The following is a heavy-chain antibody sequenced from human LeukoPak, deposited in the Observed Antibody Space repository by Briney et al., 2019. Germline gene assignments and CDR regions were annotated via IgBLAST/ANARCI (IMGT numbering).Heavy chain of an antibody. CDR1: GFTFSSYA. V-gene: IGHV3-23*01. D-gene: IGHD5-12*01. CDR2: ISGSGGST. CDR3: AKDYERWLRARDFDY. Sequence: GGSLRLSCAASGFTFSSYAMSCVRQAPGKGLEWVSAISGSGGSTYYADSVKGRFTISRDNSKNTLYLQMNSLRAEDTAVYYCAKDYERWLRARDFDYWGQGTLVTVSS. J-gene: IGHJ4*02.